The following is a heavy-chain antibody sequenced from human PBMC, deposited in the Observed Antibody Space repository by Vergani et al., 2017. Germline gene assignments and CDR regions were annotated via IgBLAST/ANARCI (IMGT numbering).Heavy chain of an antibody. CDR2: IYYSGST. CDR1: GGSISSSSYY. J-gene: IGHJ6*02. V-gene: IGHV4-39*07. CDR3: ARAGTNDYSNYDLGGMDV. Sequence: QLQLQESGPGLVKPSETLSLICTVSGGSISSSSYYWGWIRQPPGKGLEWIGSIYYSGSTYYNPSLKSRVTISVDTSKNQFSLKLSSVTAADTAVYYCARAGTNDYSNYDLGGMDVWGQGTTVTVSS. D-gene: IGHD4-11*01.